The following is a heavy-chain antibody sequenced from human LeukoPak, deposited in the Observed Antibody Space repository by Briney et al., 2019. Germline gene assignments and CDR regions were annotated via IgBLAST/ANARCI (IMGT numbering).Heavy chain of an antibody. V-gene: IGHV3-30-3*01. J-gene: IGHJ4*02. Sequence: GGSLRLSCAASGFTFNTYAMHWVRQAPGKGLEWVAVISYDRNNKYYADSVKGRFTISRDNSKNTLYLQMNSLRAEDTAVYYCAVNYDSSGYFDYWGQGTLVTVSS. CDR3: AVNYDSSGYFDY. CDR2: ISYDRNNK. CDR1: GFTFNTYA. D-gene: IGHD3-22*01.